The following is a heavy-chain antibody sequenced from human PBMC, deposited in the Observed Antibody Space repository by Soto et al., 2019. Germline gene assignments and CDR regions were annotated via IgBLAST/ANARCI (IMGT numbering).Heavy chain of an antibody. CDR3: ARQHGGMTTVTKNWFDP. Sequence: SETLSLTCTVSGGSISSSSYYWGWIRQPPGKGLEWIGSIYYSGSTYYNPSLKSRVTISVDTSKNQFSLKLSSVTAADTAVYNCARQHGGMTTVTKNWFDPWGQGTLVTVSS. J-gene: IGHJ5*02. CDR2: IYYSGST. CDR1: GGSISSSSYY. D-gene: IGHD4-17*01. V-gene: IGHV4-39*01.